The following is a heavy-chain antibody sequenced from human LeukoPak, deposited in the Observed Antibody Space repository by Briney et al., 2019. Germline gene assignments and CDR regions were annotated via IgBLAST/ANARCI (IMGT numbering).Heavy chain of an antibody. CDR1: GDSISSYD. D-gene: IGHD6-13*01. V-gene: IGHV4-59*01. CDR2: IYYSGST. CDR3: ARDPGGGTATYYYYGMDV. Sequence: SETLSLTCTVPGDSISSYDWSWIPQPPGKGLERIGHIYYSGSTNYNPSLKSRVTISVDTSKNQFSLKLSSVTAADTAVYYCARDPGGGTATYYYYGMDVWGQGTTVTVSS. J-gene: IGHJ6*02.